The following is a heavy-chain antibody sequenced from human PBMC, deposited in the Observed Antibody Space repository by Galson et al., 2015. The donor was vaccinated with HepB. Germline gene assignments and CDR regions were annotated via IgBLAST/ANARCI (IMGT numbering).Heavy chain of an antibody. D-gene: IGHD5-18*01. CDR3: ARDFAILFYNYGYSN. J-gene: IGHJ4*02. CDR1: GFSFSAHT. CDR2: IKQDGGEK. Sequence: SLRLSCAASGFSFSAHTMTWVRQAPGKGLEWVANIKQDGGEKYYVDSVKGRFTISRDNAKNILYLQMNSLRVEDTAMYYCARDFAILFYNYGYSNWGQGTLVTVSS. V-gene: IGHV3-7*03.